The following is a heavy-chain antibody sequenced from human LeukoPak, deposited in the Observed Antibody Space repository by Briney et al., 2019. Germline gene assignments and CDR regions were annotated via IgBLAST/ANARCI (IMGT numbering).Heavy chain of an antibody. CDR1: GYTFTSYD. V-gene: IGHV1-8*01. J-gene: IGHJ6*03. Sequence: ASVKVSCKASGYTFTSYDINWVRQATGQGLEWMGWMNPNSGNTGYAQKFQGRVTMTRNTSISTAYMELSSLRSEDTAVYYCARVTSGWSNSYYYYYMDVWGKGTTVTVSS. CDR2: MNPNSGNT. CDR3: ARVTSGWSNSYYYYYMDV. D-gene: IGHD6-19*01.